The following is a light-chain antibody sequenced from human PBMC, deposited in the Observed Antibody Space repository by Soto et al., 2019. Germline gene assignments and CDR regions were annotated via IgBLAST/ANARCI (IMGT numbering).Light chain of an antibody. CDR2: EVS. Sequence: QAVVTQPASVSGSPGQSITISCTGTSSDVGGYNYVSWYQQHPGKAPKLMIYEVSNRPSGVSNRFSGSRSGNTASLTISGLQAEDEADYYCSSYTSSSTNVFGTGTKLTV. V-gene: IGLV2-14*01. CDR1: SSDVGGYNY. J-gene: IGLJ1*01. CDR3: SSYTSSSTNV.